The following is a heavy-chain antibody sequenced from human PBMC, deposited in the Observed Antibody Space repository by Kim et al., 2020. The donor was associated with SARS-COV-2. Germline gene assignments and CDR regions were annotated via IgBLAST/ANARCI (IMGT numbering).Heavy chain of an antibody. CDR2: ISSSSSYI. D-gene: IGHD2-21*01. CDR1: GFTFSSYS. J-gene: IGHJ6*02. Sequence: GGSLRLSCAASGFTFSSYSMNWVRQAPGKGLEWVSSISSSSSYIYYADSVKGRFTISRDNAKNSLYLQMNSLRAEDTAVYYCARDPIGFLFYYYGMDVWGQGTTVTVSS. V-gene: IGHV3-21*01. CDR3: ARDPIGFLFYYYGMDV.